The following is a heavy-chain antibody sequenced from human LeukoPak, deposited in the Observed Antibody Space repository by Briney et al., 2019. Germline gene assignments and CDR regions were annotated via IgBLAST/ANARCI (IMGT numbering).Heavy chain of an antibody. CDR2: ISWNSGSI. D-gene: IGHD4-23*01. CDR1: GFTFDDYA. CDR3: AKDLNGGNSWGY. Sequence: GGSLRLSCAASGFTFDDYAMHWVRQAPGKGLEWVSGISWNSGSIGYADSVKGRFTISRDNAKNSLYLQMNSLRAEDTALYYCAKDLNGGNSWGYWGQGTLVTVSS. J-gene: IGHJ4*02. V-gene: IGHV3-9*01.